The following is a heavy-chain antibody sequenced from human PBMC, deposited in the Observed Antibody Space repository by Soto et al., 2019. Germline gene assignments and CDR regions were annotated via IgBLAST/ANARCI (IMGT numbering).Heavy chain of an antibody. CDR1: GFTFSSYA. V-gene: IGHV3-23*01. CDR2: ISGSGGST. CDR3: ANIQTDDNSYYFDY. D-gene: IGHD3-9*01. J-gene: IGHJ4*02. Sequence: GGSLRLSCAASGFTFSSYAMSWVRQAPGKGLEWVSAISGSGGSTYYADSVKGRFTISRDNSKNTLYLQMNSLRAEDTAVYYCANIQTDDNSYYFDYWGQGTLVTVSS.